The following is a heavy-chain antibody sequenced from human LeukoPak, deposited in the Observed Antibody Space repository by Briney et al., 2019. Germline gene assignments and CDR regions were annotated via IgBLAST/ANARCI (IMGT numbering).Heavy chain of an antibody. J-gene: IGHJ5*02. D-gene: IGHD3-16*02. V-gene: IGHV3-9*01. Sequence: GGSLRLSCAASRFTFDDYAMHWVRQAPGKGLEWVSGISWNSGSIGYADSVKGRFTISRDNAKNSLYLQMNSLRAEDTAVYYCARERDDYVWGSYRYHWFDPWGQGTLVTVSS. CDR2: ISWNSGSI. CDR1: RFTFDDYA. CDR3: ARERDDYVWGSYRYHWFDP.